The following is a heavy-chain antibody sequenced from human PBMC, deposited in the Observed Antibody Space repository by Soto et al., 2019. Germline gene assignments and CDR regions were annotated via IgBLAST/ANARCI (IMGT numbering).Heavy chain of an antibody. D-gene: IGHD1-26*01. CDR2: ISYDGIDK. Sequence: PGGSLRLSCAASGFTFSSFGIHWVRQAPGKGLEWVAVISYDGIDKNYGDSVKGRFTISRENSKNMVYLQMNSLRAEDTAVYYCAHIGVGTTYLCDYWGQGTLVTVSS. CDR1: GFTFSSFG. V-gene: IGHV3-30*03. J-gene: IGHJ4*02. CDR3: AHIGVGTTYLCDY.